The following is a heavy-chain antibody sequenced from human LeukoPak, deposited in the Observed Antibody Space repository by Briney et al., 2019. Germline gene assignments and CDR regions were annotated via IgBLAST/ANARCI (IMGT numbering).Heavy chain of an antibody. Sequence: ASVKVSCKASGGTFSSYTISWVRQAPGQGLEWMGRIIPILGIANYAQKFQGRVTITADKSTSTAYMELSSLRSEDTAVYYCARRSSALDAFDIWGQVTMVTVSS. J-gene: IGHJ3*02. CDR3: ARRSSALDAFDI. V-gene: IGHV1-69*02. CDR2: IIPILGIA. CDR1: GGTFSSYT. D-gene: IGHD6-25*01.